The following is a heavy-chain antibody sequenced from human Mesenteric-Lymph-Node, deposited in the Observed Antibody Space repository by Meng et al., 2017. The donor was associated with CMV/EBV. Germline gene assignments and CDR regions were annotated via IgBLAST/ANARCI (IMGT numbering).Heavy chain of an antibody. CDR1: GFTVSSNY. D-gene: IGHD6-13*01. Sequence: GESLKISCAASGFTVSSNYMTWVRQAPGKGLEWVANIKQDGSEKYYVDSVKGRFTISRDNAKNSLYLQMNSLRAEDTAVYYCARVPPPSLAAAGNPHYYYYGMDVWGQGTTVTVSS. CDR3: ARVPPPSLAAAGNPHYYYYGMDV. CDR2: IKQDGSEK. V-gene: IGHV3-7*01. J-gene: IGHJ6*02.